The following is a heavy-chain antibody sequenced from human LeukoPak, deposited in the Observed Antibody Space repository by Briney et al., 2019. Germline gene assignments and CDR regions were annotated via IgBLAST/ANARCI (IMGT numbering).Heavy chain of an antibody. CDR2: ISSNGGST. Sequence: GGSLRLSCSASEFTFSSYAMHWVRQAPGKGLEYVSAISSNGGSTYYADSVKGRFTMSRDNSKNTLYLQVSSLRAEDTAVYYCVKDHYYGSGSYYRGDYWGQGTLVTVSS. J-gene: IGHJ4*02. CDR1: EFTFSSYA. D-gene: IGHD3-10*01. V-gene: IGHV3-64D*06. CDR3: VKDHYYGSGSYYRGDY.